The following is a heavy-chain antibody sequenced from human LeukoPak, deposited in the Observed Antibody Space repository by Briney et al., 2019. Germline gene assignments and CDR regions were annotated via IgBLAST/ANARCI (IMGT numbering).Heavy chain of an antibody. CDR3: ARDQVTIFGVANNYFDY. J-gene: IGHJ4*02. CDR2: IFNGGRT. Sequence: SETLSLTCTVSGGSINSHYWSWIRQPPGKGLEWIGYIFNGGRTNYNPSLKSRVTISVDTSKNQFSLKLSSVTAADTAVYYCARDQVTIFGVANNYFDYWGQGTLVTVSS. V-gene: IGHV4-59*11. CDR1: GGSINSHY. D-gene: IGHD3-3*01.